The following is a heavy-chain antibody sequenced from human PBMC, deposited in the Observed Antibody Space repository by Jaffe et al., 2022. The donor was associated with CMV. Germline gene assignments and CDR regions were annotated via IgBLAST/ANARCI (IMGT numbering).Heavy chain of an antibody. CDR2: ISYDGSNK. V-gene: IGHV3-30*18. Sequence: QVQLVESGGGVVQPGRSLRLSCAASGFTFSSYGMHWVRQAPGKGLEWVAVISYDGSNKYYADSVKGRFTISRDNSKNTLYLQMNSLRAEDTAVYYCAKVKTPQTYYYYGMDVWGQGTTVTVSS. CDR3: AKVKTPQTYYYYGMDV. J-gene: IGHJ6*02. CDR1: GFTFSSYG.